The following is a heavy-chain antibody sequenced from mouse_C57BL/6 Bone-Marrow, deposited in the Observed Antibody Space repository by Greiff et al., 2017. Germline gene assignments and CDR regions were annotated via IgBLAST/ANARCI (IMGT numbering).Heavy chain of an antibody. CDR2: INPNNGGI. CDR3: AYCGNPWYFDD. Sequence: VQLQQSGPELVKPGASVKMSCKASGFTFTDYNMHWVKQSHGKSLEWIAYINPNNGGISYNQKFKGKVTLSVNKSSSTANMVLRSLTSEGSAVNYWAYCGNPWYFDDWGQGTTLTVSS. V-gene: IGHV1-22*01. J-gene: IGHJ2*01. CDR1: GFTFTDYN. D-gene: IGHD2-1*01.